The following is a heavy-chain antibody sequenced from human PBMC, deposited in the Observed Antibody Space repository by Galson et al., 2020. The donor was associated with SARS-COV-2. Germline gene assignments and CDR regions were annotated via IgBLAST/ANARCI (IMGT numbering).Heavy chain of an antibody. CDR2: ISSSGNT. V-gene: IGHV4-59*01. J-gene: IGHJ5*02. CDR3: ARLFPRAATGLHERCDP. D-gene: IGHD6-13*01. CDR1: GDSISNYF. Sequence: SETLSLTCTVSGDSISNYFWSWIRQPPGKRLEWIGYISSSGNTDYTPSLKSRVTILVDTSKNQFSLRLSSVTAADTAVYYCARLFPRAATGLHERCDPWGQRTLVSVSS.